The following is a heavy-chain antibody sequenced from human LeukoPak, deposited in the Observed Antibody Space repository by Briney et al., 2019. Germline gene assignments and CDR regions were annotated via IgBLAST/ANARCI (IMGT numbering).Heavy chain of an antibody. Sequence: ASVKVSCKTSGGTFSSYAISWVRQAPGQGLEWMGGIIPIFGTANYAQKFQGRVTITADKSTSTAYMELSSLRSEDTAVYYCATARGVRGEIVVVGGVYFDYWGQGTLVTVSS. CDR2: IIPIFGTA. J-gene: IGHJ4*02. CDR1: GGTFSSYA. V-gene: IGHV1-69*06. D-gene: IGHD2-2*01. CDR3: ATARGVRGEIVVVGGVYFDY.